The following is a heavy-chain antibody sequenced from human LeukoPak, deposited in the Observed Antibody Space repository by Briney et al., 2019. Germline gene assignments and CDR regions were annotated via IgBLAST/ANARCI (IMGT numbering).Heavy chain of an antibody. CDR3: ARGLGNDGIFDY. V-gene: IGHV1-8*01. D-gene: IGHD1-1*01. J-gene: IGHJ4*02. CDR1: GYTFSYD. Sequence: ASVKVPCKASGYTFSYDINWVRQATGQGLKWMGWMNPNSGNTGYAQKFQGRVTMTRNTSISTAYMELSSLRSEDTAVYYCARGLGNDGIFDYWGQGTLVSVSS. CDR2: MNPNSGNT.